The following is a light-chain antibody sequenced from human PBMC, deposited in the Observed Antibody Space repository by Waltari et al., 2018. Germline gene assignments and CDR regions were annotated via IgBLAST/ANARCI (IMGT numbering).Light chain of an antibody. CDR3: QSYDRRLEVI. CDR1: PSTPRPPHD. V-gene: IGLV1-40*01. J-gene: IGLJ2*01. CDR2: ANV. Sequence: SLLTQLPSVSRPPGPRVTSYCSGCPSTPRPPHDITWYQQHPGTAPKLLIFANVHRPSGVPDRFSGSKSGTSASLAITGRQAEDEADYYCQSYDRRLEVIFGGGTKLAVL.